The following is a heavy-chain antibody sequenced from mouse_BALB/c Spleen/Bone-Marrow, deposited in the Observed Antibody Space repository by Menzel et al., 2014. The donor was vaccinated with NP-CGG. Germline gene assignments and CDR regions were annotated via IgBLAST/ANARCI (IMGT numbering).Heavy chain of an antibody. Sequence: VKLQESGAELMKPGASVKISCKATGYTFSNYWIEWIKQRPGHGLEWIGEILPGSGSSNYNEKLKGKATFTADTSSDTAYMQLSSLTSEDPAVYYCARTADGYYYAMDYWGQGTSVTVSS. D-gene: IGHD2-3*01. J-gene: IGHJ4*01. CDR1: GYTFSNYW. CDR2: ILPGSGSS. V-gene: IGHV1-9*01. CDR3: ARTADGYYYAMDY.